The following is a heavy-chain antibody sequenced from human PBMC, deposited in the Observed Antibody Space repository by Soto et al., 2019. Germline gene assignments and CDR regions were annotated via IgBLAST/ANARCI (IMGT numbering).Heavy chain of an antibody. Sequence: SETLSLTCTVSGGSISSYYWSWIRQPPGKGLEWIGYIYYSGSTNYNPSLKSRVTISVDTSKNQFSLKLSSVTAADTAVYYCARRLSSMVRGDQNWFDPWGQGTLVTVSS. CDR1: GGSISSYY. D-gene: IGHD3-10*01. J-gene: IGHJ5*02. V-gene: IGHV4-59*08. CDR2: IYYSGST. CDR3: ARRLSSMVRGDQNWFDP.